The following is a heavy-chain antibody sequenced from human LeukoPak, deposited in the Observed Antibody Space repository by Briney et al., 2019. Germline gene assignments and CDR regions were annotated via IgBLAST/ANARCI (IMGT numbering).Heavy chain of an antibody. Sequence: PSETLSLTCTVSGASISGYYWGWIRQPPGQGLEFIGHIYYTGSTNYNPSLKGRVTMSVDLSRTQFSLKLTSVTAADTAVYYCARHFNSGTFPLDYWGQGTLVTVSS. CDR2: IYYTGST. D-gene: IGHD3-10*01. J-gene: IGHJ4*02. V-gene: IGHV4-59*08. CDR1: GASISGYY. CDR3: ARHFNSGTFPLDY.